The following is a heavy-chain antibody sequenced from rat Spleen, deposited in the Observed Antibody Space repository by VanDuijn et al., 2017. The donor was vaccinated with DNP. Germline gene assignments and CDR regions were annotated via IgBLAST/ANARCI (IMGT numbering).Heavy chain of an antibody. Sequence: EVQLVESGGGLVQPGRSLKLSCAASGITFSNSGMHWIRQAPTKGLEWVASISLSGGSTYYRDSVKGRFTISRDNAKSTLYLQMDSLRSEDTATYFCARHGRVTTVATYWYFDFWGPGTMVTVSS. V-gene: IGHV5-19*01. CDR2: ISLSGGST. CDR1: GITFSNSG. D-gene: IGHD1-3*01. CDR3: ARHGRVTTVATYWYFDF. J-gene: IGHJ1*01.